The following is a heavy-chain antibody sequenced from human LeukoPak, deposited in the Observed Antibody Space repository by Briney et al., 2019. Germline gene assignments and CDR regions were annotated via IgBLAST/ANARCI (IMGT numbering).Heavy chain of an antibody. D-gene: IGHD3-9*01. CDR3: ARDSYDILTGYFYY. CDR2: ISSSSSYI. Sequence: PGGSLRLSCSASGFTFSSYGMHWVRQAPGKGLEWVSSISSSSSYIYYADSVKGRFTISRDNAKNSLYLQMNSLRAEDTAVYYCARDSYDILTGYFYYWGQGTLVTVSS. V-gene: IGHV3-21*01. CDR1: GFTFSSYG. J-gene: IGHJ4*02.